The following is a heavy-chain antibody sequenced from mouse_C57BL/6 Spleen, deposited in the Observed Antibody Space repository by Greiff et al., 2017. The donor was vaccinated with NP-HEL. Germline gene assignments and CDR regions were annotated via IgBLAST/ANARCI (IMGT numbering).Heavy chain of an antibody. D-gene: IGHD2-2*01. CDR2: IDPEAGGT. V-gene: IGHV1-15*01. Sequence: QVQLQQSGAELVRPGASVTLSCKASGYTFTDYEMHWVKQTPVHGLEWIGAIDPEAGGTAYNQKFKGKAILTADKSSSTAYMKLRSLTSEDSAVYYCTRRGYDLYYYAMDYWGQGTSVTVSS. J-gene: IGHJ4*01. CDR3: TRRGYDLYYYAMDY. CDR1: GYTFTDYE.